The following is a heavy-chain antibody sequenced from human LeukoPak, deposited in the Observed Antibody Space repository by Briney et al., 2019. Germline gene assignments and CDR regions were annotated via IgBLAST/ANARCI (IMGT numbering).Heavy chain of an antibody. J-gene: IGHJ2*01. CDR2: ISSSSSYI. V-gene: IGHV3-21*01. CDR3: ARVVDGDSDWYFDL. Sequence: GGSLRLSCAASGFTFSTYSMIWVRQAPGKGLEWVSSISSSSSYISYADSVKGRFTISRDSAKNSLYLQVNSLRAEDTAVYYCARVVDGDSDWYFDLWGRGTLVTVSS. D-gene: IGHD4-17*01. CDR1: GFTFSTYS.